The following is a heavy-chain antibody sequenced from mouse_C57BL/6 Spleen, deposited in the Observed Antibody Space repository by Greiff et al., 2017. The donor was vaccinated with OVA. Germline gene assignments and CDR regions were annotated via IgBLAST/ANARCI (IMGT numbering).Heavy chain of an antibody. CDR3: ARNDWLAY. J-gene: IGHJ3*01. V-gene: IGHV1-76*01. CDR1: GYTFTNYY. Sequence: QVQLQQSGAELVRPGASVKLSCKASGYTFTNYYINWVKRRPGQGLEWIARIYPGSGNTYYNEKFKGKATLTAEKSSSTAYMQLSSLTSEDSAVYFCARNDWLAYWGKGTLVTVSA. CDR2: IYPGSGNT.